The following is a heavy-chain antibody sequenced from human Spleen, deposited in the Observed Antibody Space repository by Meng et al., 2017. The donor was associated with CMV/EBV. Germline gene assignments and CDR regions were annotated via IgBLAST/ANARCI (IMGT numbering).Heavy chain of an antibody. Sequence: SLKISCAASGFTFDDYAMHWVRQAPGKGLEWVSGISWNSGSIGYADSVKGRFTISRDNAKNSLYLQMNSLRAEDTAVYFCARDRSSSVRRKYYYGMDVWGQGTTVTVSS. V-gene: IGHV3-9*01. CDR1: GFTFDDYA. CDR3: ARDRSSSVRRKYYYGMDV. D-gene: IGHD6-6*01. CDR2: ISWNSGSI. J-gene: IGHJ6*02.